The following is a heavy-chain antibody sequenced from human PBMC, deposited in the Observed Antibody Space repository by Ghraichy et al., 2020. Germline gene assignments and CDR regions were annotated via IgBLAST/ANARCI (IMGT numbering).Heavy chain of an antibody. Sequence: SCAASGITFSNYAMSWVRQAPGKGLEWVSSISGSGGTTYYADSVKGRFTISRDNSKNTLYLQINGLRVEDTAIYYCAKDRSTFTYWGQGSLVTVSS. CDR3: AKDRSTFTY. V-gene: IGHV3-23*01. CDR1: GITFSNYA. J-gene: IGHJ4*02. CDR2: ISGSGGTT.